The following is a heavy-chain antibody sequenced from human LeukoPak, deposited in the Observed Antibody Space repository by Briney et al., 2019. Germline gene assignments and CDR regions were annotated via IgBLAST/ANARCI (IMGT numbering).Heavy chain of an antibody. CDR1: GGSISSYY. CDR2: IYYSGST. D-gene: IGHD3-16*01. V-gene: IGHV4-59*01. CDR3: AREPQGGWFDP. J-gene: IGHJ5*02. Sequence: PSETLSPTCTVSGGSISSYYWSWIRQPPGKGLEWIGYIYYSGSTNYNPSLKSRVTISVDTSKNQFSLKLSSVTAADTAVYYCAREPQGGWFDPWGQGTLVTVSS.